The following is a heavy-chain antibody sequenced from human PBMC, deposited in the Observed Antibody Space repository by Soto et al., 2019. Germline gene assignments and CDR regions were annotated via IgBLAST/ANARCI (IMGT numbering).Heavy chain of an antibody. CDR2: IIPIFGTA. J-gene: IGHJ4*02. Sequence: QVQLVQSGAEVKKPGSSVKVSCKASGGTFSSYAISWVRQAPGQGLEWMGGIIPIFGTANYAQKFQGRVRMTADESTSTAYMELSSLRSEDTDVYYCARGWELTAYFDYWGQGTLVTVSS. V-gene: IGHV1-69*01. D-gene: IGHD1-26*01. CDR3: ARGWELTAYFDY. CDR1: GGTFSSYA.